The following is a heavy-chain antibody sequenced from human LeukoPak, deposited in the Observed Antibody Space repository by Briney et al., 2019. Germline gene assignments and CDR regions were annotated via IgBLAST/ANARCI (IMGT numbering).Heavy chain of an antibody. J-gene: IGHJ4*02. V-gene: IGHV4-4*07. CDR3: AREGRSPDFWSGYYFDY. D-gene: IGHD3-3*01. Sequence: SETLSLTCTVSGGSISSYYWSWIRQPAGKGLEWIGRIYTGGSTNYNPSLKSRVTMSVDTSKNQFSLKLSSVTAADTAVYYCAREGRSPDFWSGYYFDYWGQGTLVTVSS. CDR1: GGSISSYY. CDR2: IYTGGST.